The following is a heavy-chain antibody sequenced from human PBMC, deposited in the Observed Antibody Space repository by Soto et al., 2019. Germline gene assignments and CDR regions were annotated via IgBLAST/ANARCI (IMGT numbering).Heavy chain of an antibody. J-gene: IGHJ4*02. CDR3: ARDGLEPLLRDY. V-gene: IGHV1-3*01. Sequence: ASVKVSCKASGYTFTSYAMHWVRQAPGQRLEWMGWINAGNGNTKYSQKFQGRVTITRDTSASTAYMELSSLRSEDTAVYYCARDGLEPLLRDYWGQGTLVTVSS. CDR1: GYTFTSYA. CDR2: INAGNGNT. D-gene: IGHD1-1*01.